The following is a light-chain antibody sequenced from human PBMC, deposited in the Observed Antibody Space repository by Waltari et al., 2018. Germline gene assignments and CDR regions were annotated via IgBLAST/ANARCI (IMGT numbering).Light chain of an antibody. CDR2: DAS. Sequence: EIVLTQSPATLSLSPGERATLSCMASQSVSNYLTWYQQKPGQAPRLLIYDASTRATGIPARFRGSGSGTDFTLTISSLEPEDFAVYYCQQRSDWPLTFGGGTKVEIK. J-gene: IGKJ4*01. CDR1: QSVSNY. CDR3: QQRSDWPLT. V-gene: IGKV3-11*01.